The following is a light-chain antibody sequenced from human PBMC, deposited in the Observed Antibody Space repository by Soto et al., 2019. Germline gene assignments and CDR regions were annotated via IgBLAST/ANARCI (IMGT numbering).Light chain of an antibody. V-gene: IGKV1-33*01. CDR1: QNINNY. CDR2: DAS. Sequence: DIQMTQSPSSLSASVGDRVTITCQASQNINNYLNWYQQKPGRAPKLLIYDASNLEAGVPSRFRGSVSVTDFTLSISRLEPEDFAVYYCQQYGTSPWTFGQGTKVDI. J-gene: IGKJ1*01. CDR3: QQYGTSPWT.